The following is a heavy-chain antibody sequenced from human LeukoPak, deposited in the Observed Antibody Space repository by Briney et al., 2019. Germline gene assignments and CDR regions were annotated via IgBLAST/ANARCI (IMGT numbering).Heavy chain of an antibody. Sequence: GRSLRLSCAASGFTFSSYAMHWVRQAPGKGLEWVAVISYDGSNKYYADSVKGRFTISRDNSKNTLYLQMNSLRAEDTAVYYCARSSIAARPTYAFDIWGQGAMVTVSS. CDR2: ISYDGSNK. D-gene: IGHD6-6*01. V-gene: IGHV3-30-3*01. CDR1: GFTFSSYA. J-gene: IGHJ3*02. CDR3: ARSSIAARPTYAFDI.